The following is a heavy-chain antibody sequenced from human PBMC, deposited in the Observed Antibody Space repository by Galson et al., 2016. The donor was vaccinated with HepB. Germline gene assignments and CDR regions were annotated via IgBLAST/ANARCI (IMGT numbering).Heavy chain of an antibody. CDR2: IYSGGTT. CDR1: GFTVSSNY. D-gene: IGHD5-24*01. Sequence: SLRLSCAASGFTVSSNYMSWVRQAPGKGLEWVSVIYSGGTTYYADSVKGRFTISRDNSKNTLYLQMNSLRAEDTAVYYCAREPMATSGSHAFDVWGQGTMVTVSS. CDR3: AREPMATSGSHAFDV. J-gene: IGHJ3*01. V-gene: IGHV3-53*01.